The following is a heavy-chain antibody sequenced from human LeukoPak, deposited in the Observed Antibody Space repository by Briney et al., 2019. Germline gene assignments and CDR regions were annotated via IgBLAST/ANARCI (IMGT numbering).Heavy chain of an antibody. CDR1: GFTFSSYA. J-gene: IGHJ4*02. CDR3: ARGGAGAMDY. Sequence: PGGSLRLSCAASGFTFSSYAMHWVRQAPGKGLEWVAVISYDGSNKYYADSVEGRFTISRDNSKNTLYLQMNSLRAEDTAVYYCARGGAGAMDYWGQGTLVTVSS. CDR2: ISYDGSNK. V-gene: IGHV3-30-3*01. D-gene: IGHD1-26*01.